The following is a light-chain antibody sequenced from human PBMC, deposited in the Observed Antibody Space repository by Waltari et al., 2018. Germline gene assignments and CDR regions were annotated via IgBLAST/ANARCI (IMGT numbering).Light chain of an antibody. CDR2: AAS. Sequence: EIQMTQSPSSLSASVGDRVTITCRASQSISSYLNWYQQKPGKAPKLLIDAASSLQSGVPSRFSGSGSGTDFTLTISSLQPEDFATYFCQQTYTAPLTFGGGPRWTS. J-gene: IGKJ4*01. V-gene: IGKV1-39*01. CDR3: QQTYTAPLT. CDR1: QSISSY.